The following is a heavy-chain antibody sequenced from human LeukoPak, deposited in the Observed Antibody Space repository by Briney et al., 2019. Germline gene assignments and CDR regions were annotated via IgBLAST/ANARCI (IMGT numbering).Heavy chain of an antibody. J-gene: IGHJ4*02. CDR2: ISGSGGST. V-gene: IGHV3-23*01. Sequence: PGGSLRLSCAASGFTFSNYAMSWVRQAPGKGLEWVSGISGSGGSTYYPGSVKGRFTISRDNSKNTLYLQMNSLRAEDTAVYYCAKEGKLWFGESPDYWGQGTLVTVSS. CDR3: AKEGKLWFGESPDY. D-gene: IGHD3-10*01. CDR1: GFTFSNYA.